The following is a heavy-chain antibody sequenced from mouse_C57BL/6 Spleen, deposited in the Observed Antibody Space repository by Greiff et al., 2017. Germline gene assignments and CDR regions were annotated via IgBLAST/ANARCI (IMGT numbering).Heavy chain of an antibody. Sequence: VQLQQPGAELVKPGASVKLSCKASGYTFTSYWMHWVKQRPGHGLEWIGEILPGSGSTNYNEKFKGKATFTADTSSNTAYMQLSSLTTEDSAIDYCARIYYYGSSYGDYWGQGTTLTVSS. V-gene: IGHV1-9*01. CDR1: GYTFTSYW. D-gene: IGHD1-1*01. CDR2: ILPGSGST. CDR3: ARIYYYGSSYGDY. J-gene: IGHJ2*01.